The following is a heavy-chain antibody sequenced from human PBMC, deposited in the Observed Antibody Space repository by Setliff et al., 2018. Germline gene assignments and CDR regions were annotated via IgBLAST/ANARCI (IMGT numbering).Heavy chain of an antibody. D-gene: IGHD5-12*01. J-gene: IGHJ4*02. CDR2: ISTTGDTI. Sequence: LRLSCTASKFSFSSYYMAWIRQTPGKGLEWLSYISTTGDTISYADSVKGRFTVSRDNAANSVSLRMSSLSPEDTAVYFCARDVLSYTAYHWLNFWGPGALVTVSS. V-gene: IGHV3-11*01. CDR3: ARDVLSYTAYHWLNF. CDR1: KFSFSSYY.